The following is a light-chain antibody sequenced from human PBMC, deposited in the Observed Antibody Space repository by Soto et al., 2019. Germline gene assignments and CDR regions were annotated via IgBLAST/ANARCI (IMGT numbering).Light chain of an antibody. CDR1: NSNIGAGYE. J-gene: IGLJ2*01. Sequence: QSVLTQPPSVSGVPGQRVTISCTGNNSNIGAGYEVHWYQQLPGTAPKLLVYGNSNRPSGVPDRFSGSKSGTSASLAITGLQAEDEADYYCQSYDSSLNGSVVFGGGTKVTVL. CDR2: GNS. V-gene: IGLV1-40*01. CDR3: QSYDSSLNGSVV.